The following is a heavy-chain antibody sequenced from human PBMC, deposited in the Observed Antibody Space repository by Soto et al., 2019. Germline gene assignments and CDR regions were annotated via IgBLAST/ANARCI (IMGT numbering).Heavy chain of an antibody. J-gene: IGHJ4*02. CDR3: ARGRGWRDY. V-gene: IGHV1-8*01. CDR2: MDPKSGNT. Sequence: ASVKVSCKASGYTFTNYDINWVRQAPGQGLEWMGWMDPKSGNTYYAQKFQGRVTITRNTSISTAYLEVSSLSSEDTAVYFCARGRGWRDYWGQGTLVTVSS. D-gene: IGHD2-15*01. CDR1: GYTFTNYD.